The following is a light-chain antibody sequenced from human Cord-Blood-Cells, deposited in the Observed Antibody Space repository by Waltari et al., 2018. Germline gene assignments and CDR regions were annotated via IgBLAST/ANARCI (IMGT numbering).Light chain of an antibody. V-gene: IGKV3-20*01. CDR1: QSVSSSY. J-gene: IGKJ2*01. Sequence: EIVLTQSPGTLSLSPGERATLSCRASQSVSSSYLAWYQQKPGQAPRLLLYGASSRGTGIPDRFSGSGSGTDFTLTISRLEPEDFAVYYCQQYGSSPMYTFGQGTKLEIK. CDR3: QQYGSSPMYT. CDR2: GAS.